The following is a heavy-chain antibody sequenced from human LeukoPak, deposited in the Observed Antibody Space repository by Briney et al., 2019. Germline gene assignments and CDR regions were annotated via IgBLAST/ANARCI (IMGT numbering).Heavy chain of an antibody. Sequence: GGSLRLSCAASGFTFSNYGMHWVRQAPGKGLEWVAFIRYDGSNKYYADSVKGRFTISRDNAKNSLYLQMNSLRAEDTAVYYCATYNSRNAREFQSWGQGTLVTVSS. CDR3: ATYNSRNAREFQS. D-gene: IGHD3-22*01. V-gene: IGHV3-30*02. CDR2: IRYDGSNK. J-gene: IGHJ1*01. CDR1: GFTFSNYG.